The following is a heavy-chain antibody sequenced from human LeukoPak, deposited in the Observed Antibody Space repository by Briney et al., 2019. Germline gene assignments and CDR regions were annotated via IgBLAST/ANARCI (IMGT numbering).Heavy chain of an antibody. V-gene: IGHV4-39*07. CDR3: ARERGWRYYGSGNLRYYYYYMDV. Sequence: PSETLSLTCTVSGGSISSGSYYWSWIRQPPGKGLEWIGEINHSGSTNYNPSLKSRVTISVDTSKNQFSLKLSSVTAADTAVYYCARERGWRYYGSGNLRYYYYYMDVWGKGTTVTVSS. CDR2: INHSGST. J-gene: IGHJ6*03. D-gene: IGHD3-10*01. CDR1: GGSISSGSYY.